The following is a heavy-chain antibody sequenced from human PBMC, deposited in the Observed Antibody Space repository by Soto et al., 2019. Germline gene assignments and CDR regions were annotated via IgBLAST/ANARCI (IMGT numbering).Heavy chain of an antibody. J-gene: IGHJ4*02. V-gene: IGHV4-34*01. CDR1: GGSLSGYY. CDR3: GRVVIKMASQSIDS. Sequence: SETLSLTCAVYGGSLSGYYWTWIRQPPGKGLEWIGEINPGGITNYSPSVKSRLKISLDTSKKEVSLEMTSVTAADTAVYYCGRVVIKMASQSIDSWGPGTLVTVSS. D-gene: IGHD2-2*01. CDR2: INPGGIT.